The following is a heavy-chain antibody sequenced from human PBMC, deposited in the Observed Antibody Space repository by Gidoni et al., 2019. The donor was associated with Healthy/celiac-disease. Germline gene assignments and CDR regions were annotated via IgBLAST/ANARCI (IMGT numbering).Heavy chain of an antibody. Sequence: QVQLQESGPGLVKPSATLSLTCSVPGGSISSSNYYWGWIRQPPGKGLEWIGSIYYSGNTYYNPSLKRRVTISVDTSNNRFSLKLSSVTAADAAVYYCARRSGELLRYYYYGMDVWGQGTTVTVSS. CDR1: GGSISSSNYY. CDR2: IYYSGNT. J-gene: IGHJ6*02. V-gene: IGHV4-39*01. CDR3: ARRSGELLRYYYYGMDV. D-gene: IGHD1-26*01.